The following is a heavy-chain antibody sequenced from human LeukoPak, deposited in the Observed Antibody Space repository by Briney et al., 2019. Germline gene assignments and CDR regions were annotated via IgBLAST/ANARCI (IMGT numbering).Heavy chain of an antibody. CDR1: GGSFSGYY. D-gene: IGHD3-22*01. J-gene: IGHJ4*02. CDR3: ARGDAYYYDSRASFDY. CDR2: INHSGST. V-gene: IGHV4-34*01. Sequence: SETLSLTCAVYGGSFSGYYWSWIRQPPGKGLEWIGEINHSGSTNYNPSLKSRVTISVDTSKNQFSLKLSSVTAADTAVYYCARGDAYYYDSRASFDYRGQGTLVTVSS.